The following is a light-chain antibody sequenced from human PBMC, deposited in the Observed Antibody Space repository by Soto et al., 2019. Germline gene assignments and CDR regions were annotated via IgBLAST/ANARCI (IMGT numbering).Light chain of an antibody. CDR3: QQYSSHWT. Sequence: DIQMTQSPSTLSASVGDRVTITCRASQSISRWVAWYQQKPGKAPNLLIYKASTLEGGVPSRFSGGGTGKEFPHTISGLQPDDSATYYCQQYSSHWTFGQGTKVEVK. CDR1: QSISRW. V-gene: IGKV1-5*03. J-gene: IGKJ1*01. CDR2: KAS.